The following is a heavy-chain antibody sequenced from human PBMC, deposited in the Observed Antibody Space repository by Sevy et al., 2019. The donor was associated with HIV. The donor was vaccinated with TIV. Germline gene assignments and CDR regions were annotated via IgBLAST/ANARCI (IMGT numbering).Heavy chain of an antibody. V-gene: IGHV4-39*01. CDR1: GGSISSSSYY. CDR3: ATLTYYYDSGGLDAFGI. D-gene: IGHD3-22*01. J-gene: IGHJ3*02. CDR2: LYYSGST. Sequence: SETLSLTCTVSGGSISSSSYYWGWIRQPPGKGLEWIGSLYYSGSTYYNPSLKSRVSMSADRSKKQFSLKVTFVTAADTAVYYCATLTYYYDSGGLDAFGIWGQGTMVTVSS.